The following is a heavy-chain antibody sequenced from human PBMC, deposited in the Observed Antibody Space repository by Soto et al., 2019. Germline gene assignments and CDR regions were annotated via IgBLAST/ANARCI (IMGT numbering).Heavy chain of an antibody. CDR2: IYHSGST. CDR1: GGSIGSGGYS. CDR3: ARENSSSRGMDV. Sequence: PSETLSLTCAVSGGSIGSGGYSWSWIRQPPGKGLEWIGYIYHSGSTYYNPSLKSRVTISVDRSKNQFSLKLSSVTAADTAVYYCARENSSSRGMDVWGQGTTVTVSS. D-gene: IGHD6-6*01. V-gene: IGHV4-30-2*01. J-gene: IGHJ6*02.